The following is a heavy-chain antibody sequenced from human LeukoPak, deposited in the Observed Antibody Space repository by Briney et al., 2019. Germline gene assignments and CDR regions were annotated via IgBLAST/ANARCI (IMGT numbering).Heavy chain of an antibody. CDR2: IYYSGST. V-gene: IGHV4-39*07. J-gene: IGHJ4*02. D-gene: IGHD3-9*01. CDR3: ARDPYYDILTGYYSFDY. CDR1: GGSISSSSYY. Sequence: PSETLSLTCTVSGGSISSSSYYWGWIRQPPGKGLEWIGSIYYSGSTYYNPSLKSRVTISVDTSKNQFSLKLSSVTAADTAVYYCARDPYYDILTGYYSFDYWGQGTLVTVSS.